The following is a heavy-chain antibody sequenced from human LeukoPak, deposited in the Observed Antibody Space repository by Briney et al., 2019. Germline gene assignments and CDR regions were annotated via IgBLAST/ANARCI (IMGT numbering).Heavy chain of an antibody. CDR2: TSGTGGST. CDR3: AKDSYDSSGSRYDY. CDR1: GFTFSDYA. D-gene: IGHD3-22*01. V-gene: IGHV3-23*01. Sequence: GGSLRLSCAASGFTFSDYAMSWARQAPGKGLEWVSATSGTGGSTWYADSVKGRVTISRDNSKNTLYLQMNSLRAEDTAVYYCAKDSYDSSGSRYDYWGQGTLVTVSS. J-gene: IGHJ4*02.